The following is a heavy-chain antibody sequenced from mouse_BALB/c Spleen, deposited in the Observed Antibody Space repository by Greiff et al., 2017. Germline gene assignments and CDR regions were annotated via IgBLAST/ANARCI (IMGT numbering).Heavy chain of an antibody. V-gene: IGHV1-87*01. CDR1: GYTFTSYW. D-gene: IGHD1-2*01. CDR2: IYPGDGDT. Sequence: VKLMESGAELARPGASVKLSCKASGYTFTSYWMQWVKQRPGQGLEWIGAIYPGDGDTRYTQKFKGKATLTADKSSSTAYMQLSSLASEDSAVYYCARDGYHGYWGQGTTLTVSS. J-gene: IGHJ2*01. CDR3: ARDGYHGY.